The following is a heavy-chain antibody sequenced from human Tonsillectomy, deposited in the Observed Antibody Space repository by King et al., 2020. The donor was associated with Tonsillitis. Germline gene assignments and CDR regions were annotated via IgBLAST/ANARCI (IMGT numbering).Heavy chain of an antibody. D-gene: IGHD2-15*01. Sequence: VQLVESGGGVVQPGRTLRLSCAASGFTFSTYGMHWVRQAPGKGLEWVAVIWYDGDNKYYEDSVKGRFTISRDNSKHTLYLQMKRLRAEDTAVYYCAREEGSHSWDYYMDVWGKGTTVTVSS. CDR3: AREEGSHSWDYYMDV. J-gene: IGHJ6*03. CDR1: GFTFSTYG. V-gene: IGHV3-33*08. CDR2: IWYDGDNK.